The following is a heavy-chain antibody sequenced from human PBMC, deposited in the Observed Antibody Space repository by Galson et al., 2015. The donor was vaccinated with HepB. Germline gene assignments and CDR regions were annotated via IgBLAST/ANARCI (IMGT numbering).Heavy chain of an antibody. CDR2: INHSGST. D-gene: IGHD3-10*01. J-gene: IGHJ4*02. CDR1: GGSFSGYY. CDR3: ARGGVLLWFRESRGRRFDY. V-gene: IGHV4-34*01. Sequence: SETLSLTCAVYGGSFSGYYWSWIRQPPGKGLEWIGEINHSGSTNYNPSLKSRVTISVDTSKDQFSLKLSSVTAADTAVYYCARGGVLLWFRESRGRRFDYWGQGTLVTVSS.